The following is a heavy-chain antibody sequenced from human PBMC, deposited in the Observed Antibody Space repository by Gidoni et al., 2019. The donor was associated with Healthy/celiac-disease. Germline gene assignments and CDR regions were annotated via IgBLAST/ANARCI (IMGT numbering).Heavy chain of an antibody. V-gene: IGHV3-23*01. CDR2: ISGSGGST. J-gene: IGHJ5*02. CDR3: AKDLLASIAVAGFDP. CDR1: GFTFSRYA. D-gene: IGHD6-19*01. Sequence: EVQLLESGGGLVQPGGSLRLSCAASGFTFSRYAMSWVRQAPGKGLRWVSAISGSGGSTYYADSVKGRFTISRDNSKNTLYLQMNSLRAEDTAVYYCAKDLLASIAVAGFDPWGQGTLVTVSS.